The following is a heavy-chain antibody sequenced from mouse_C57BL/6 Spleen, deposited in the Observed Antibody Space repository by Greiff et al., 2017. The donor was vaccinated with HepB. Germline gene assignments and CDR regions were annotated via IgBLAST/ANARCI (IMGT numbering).Heavy chain of an antibody. CDR3: ARTHYYGSSFDY. CDR2: IDPSDSYT. CDR1: GYTFTSYW. Sequence: QVQLQQPGAELVMPGASVKLSCKASGYTFTSYWMHWVKQRPGQGLEWIGEIDPSDSYTNYNQKFKGKSPLTVDKSSSTAYMQLSSLTSEDSAVYYCARTHYYGSSFDYWGQGTTLTVSS. J-gene: IGHJ2*01. D-gene: IGHD1-1*01. V-gene: IGHV1-69*01.